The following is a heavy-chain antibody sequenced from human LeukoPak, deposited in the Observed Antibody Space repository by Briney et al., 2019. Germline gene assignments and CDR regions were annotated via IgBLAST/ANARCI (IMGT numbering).Heavy chain of an antibody. D-gene: IGHD3-10*01. J-gene: IGHJ5*02. CDR2: INHSGST. Sequence: PSETLSLTCAVYGGSFSGYYWSWIRQPPGKGLEWSGEINHSGSTNYNPSLKSRVTISVDTSKNQFSLKLSSVTAADTAVYYCARGLLREYYGSGSYYSSWGQGTLVNVSS. CDR1: GGSFSGYY. CDR3: ARGLLREYYGSGSYYSS. V-gene: IGHV4-34*01.